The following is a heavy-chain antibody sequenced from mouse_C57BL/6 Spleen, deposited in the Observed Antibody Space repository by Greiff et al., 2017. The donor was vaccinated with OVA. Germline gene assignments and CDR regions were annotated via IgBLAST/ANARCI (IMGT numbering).Heavy chain of an antibody. Sequence: QVQLQQPGAELVMPGASVKLSCKASGYTFTSYWMHWVKQRPGQGLEWIGEIDPSDSYTNYNQKFKGKSTLTLDKSASTAYMQLSSLTSEDSAVYYGASGGSSYSRGQYYAMDYWGQGTSVTVSS. V-gene: IGHV1-69*01. CDR1: GYTFTSYW. J-gene: IGHJ4*01. CDR2: IDPSDSYT. D-gene: IGHD1-1*01. CDR3: ASGGSSYSRGQYYAMDY.